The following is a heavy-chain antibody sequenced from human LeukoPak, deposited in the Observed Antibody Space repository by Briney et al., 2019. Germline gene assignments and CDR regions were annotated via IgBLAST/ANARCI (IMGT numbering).Heavy chain of an antibody. CDR2: IDYSGST. J-gene: IGHJ4*02. D-gene: IGHD2-2*01. CDR1: GGSVSSSSYW. Sequence: PSETLSLTCTVSGGSVSSSSYWWAWIRQPPGKGLEWIGSIDYSGSTYFNPSLKSRVTKSVDTSKNQFSLKLTSVTSADTAVYYCARDFYCSRTSCYAPSFDYWGQGTLVTVSS. V-gene: IGHV4-39*02. CDR3: ARDFYCSRTSCYAPSFDY.